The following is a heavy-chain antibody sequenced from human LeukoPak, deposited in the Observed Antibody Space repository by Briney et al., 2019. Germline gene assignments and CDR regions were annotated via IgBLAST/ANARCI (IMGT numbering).Heavy chain of an antibody. CDR3: ARGHGTNYYDSSGYFS. CDR2: INSDGSVT. J-gene: IGHJ4*02. CDR1: GFTFSTYW. V-gene: IGHV3-74*01. D-gene: IGHD3-22*01. Sequence: GGSLRLPCAASGFTFSTYWMHWVRQAPGKGLVWVSRINSDGSVTNYAESVRGRFTVSRDNAKTTLYLRMNSLRDEDTAVYYCARGHGTNYYDSSGYFSWGQGTLVTVSS.